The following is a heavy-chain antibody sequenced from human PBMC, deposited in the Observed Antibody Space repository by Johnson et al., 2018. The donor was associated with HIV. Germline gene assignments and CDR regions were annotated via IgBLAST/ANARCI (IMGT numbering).Heavy chain of an antibody. Sequence: VQLVESGGGLVQPGGSLRLSCAASGFTFSSYAMSWVRQAPGKGLEWVSALSGTGDSTYYADSVKGRFTISRDNSKNTLYLQMNSLRAEDTAVYYCASLSSSLFGAFDIWGQGTMVTVSS. CDR2: LSGTGDST. D-gene: IGHD6-13*01. V-gene: IGHV3-23*04. J-gene: IGHJ3*02. CDR3: ASLSSSLFGAFDI. CDR1: GFTFSSYA.